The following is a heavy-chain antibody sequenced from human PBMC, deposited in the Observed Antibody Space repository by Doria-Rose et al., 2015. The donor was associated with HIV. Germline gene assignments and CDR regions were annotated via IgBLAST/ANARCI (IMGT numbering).Heavy chain of an antibody. D-gene: IGHD6-13*01. CDR3: ARIKSSRWYHKYYFGF. CDR1: GVSLSSPGMG. J-gene: IGHJ4*02. Sequence: QITLKESGPVLVKPTETLTLTCTVSGVSLSSPGMGVSWIRQPPGKALEWHANIFSDDERSYKTSLKSRLTISRGTSESQVVLTMTDMDPVDTATYYCARIKSSRWYHKYYFGFWGQGTLVIVSA. CDR2: IFSDDER. V-gene: IGHV2-26*01.